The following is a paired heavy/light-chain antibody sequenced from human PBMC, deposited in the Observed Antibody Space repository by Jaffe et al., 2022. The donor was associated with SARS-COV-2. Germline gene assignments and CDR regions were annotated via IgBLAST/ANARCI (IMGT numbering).Heavy chain of an antibody. CDR2: ITTGGGST. CDR1: GFTFSNYA. V-gene: IGHV3-23*01. Sequence: EVQLLESGGGLVQPGGSLRLSCAASGFTFSNYAMTWVRQAPGKGLEWVSAITTGGGSTYFADSVRGRFTISRDNSKNTLYLQMNSLRAEDTAVYYCAKSFYYDSSGYLNFDFWGQGTLVTVSS. CDR3: AKSFYYDSSGYLNFDF. J-gene: IGHJ4*02. D-gene: IGHD3-22*01.
Light chain of an antibody. CDR2: END. Sequence: QSVLTQPPSVSAAPGQKVTISCSGSSSNIGNNYVSWYQQLPGTAPKLLIYENDKRPSGIPDRFSGSKSGTSATLGITGLQTGDEADYYCGTWDSSLSAGVFGGGTKLTVL. CDR3: GTWDSSLSAGV. CDR1: SSNIGNNY. J-gene: IGLJ3*02. V-gene: IGLV1-51*02.